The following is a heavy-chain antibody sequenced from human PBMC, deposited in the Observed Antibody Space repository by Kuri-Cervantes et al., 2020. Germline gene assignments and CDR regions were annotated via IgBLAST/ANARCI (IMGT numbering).Heavy chain of an antibody. CDR3: ARDAYSSSPYYMDV. D-gene: IGHD6-13*01. CDR2: ISYDGSNK. J-gene: IGHJ6*03. CDR1: GFEFTFSRYS. V-gene: IGHV3-30*19. Sequence: GESLKISCVASGFEFTFSRYSMHWVRQAPGKGLEWVAVISYDGSNKYYADSVKGRFTISRDNSKNTLYLQMNSLRAEDTAVYYCARDAYSSSPYYMDVWGKGTTVTVSS.